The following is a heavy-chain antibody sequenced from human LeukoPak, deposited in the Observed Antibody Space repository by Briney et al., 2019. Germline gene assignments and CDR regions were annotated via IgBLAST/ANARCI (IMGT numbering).Heavy chain of an antibody. Sequence: GGSPRLSCAASGFTFSSYAMHWVRQAPGKGLEWVAVISYDGSNKYYADSVKGRFTISRDNSKNTLYLQMNSLRAEDTAVYYCAREAAVAGCIDYWGQGTLVTVSS. CDR2: ISYDGSNK. J-gene: IGHJ4*02. CDR1: GFTFSSYA. CDR3: AREAAVAGCIDY. D-gene: IGHD6-19*01. V-gene: IGHV3-30-3*01.